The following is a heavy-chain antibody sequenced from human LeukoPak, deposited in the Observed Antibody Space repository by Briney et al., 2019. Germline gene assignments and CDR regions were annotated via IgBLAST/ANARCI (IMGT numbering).Heavy chain of an antibody. CDR1: GGSITNSY. CDR3: ARHPTSYFDY. Sequence: PSETLSLTCTVSGGSITNSYWSWIRQPPGKGLEWIGYIFYSGGTNYSPSLKSRVSISIDTSNNQFYLQLKSVTAADTAVYYCARHPTSYFDYWGQGTLVTVSS. V-gene: IGHV4-59*08. J-gene: IGHJ4*02. CDR2: IFYSGGT.